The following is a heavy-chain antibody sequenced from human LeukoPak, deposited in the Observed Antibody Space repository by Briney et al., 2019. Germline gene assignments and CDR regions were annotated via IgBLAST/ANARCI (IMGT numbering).Heavy chain of an antibody. D-gene: IGHD1-26*01. J-gene: IGHJ3*02. V-gene: IGHV3-21*01. CDR1: GFTFSSYS. CDR2: ISSSSSYI. CDR3: ARVGSRVPDSFDI. Sequence: GGSLRPSCAASGFTFSSYSMNWVRQAPGKGLEWVSSISSSSSYIYYADSVKGRFTISRDNAKNSLYLQMNSLRAEDTAVYYCARVGSRVPDSFDIWGQGTMVTVSS.